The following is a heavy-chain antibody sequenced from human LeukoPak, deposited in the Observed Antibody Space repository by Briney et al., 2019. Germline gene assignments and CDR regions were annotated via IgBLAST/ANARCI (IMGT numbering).Heavy chain of an antibody. J-gene: IGHJ4*02. Sequence: GGPLRLSCEASGFTAIGNSMSGVRKAQGRGREWVSVLYSGGNTYYADSVKGRFTISRDNSKSTLYLQMNSLRTEDTAVYYCARDRSDGFDYWGQGTLVTVSS. CDR2: LYSGGNT. CDR3: ARDRSDGFDY. V-gene: IGHV3-53*01. CDR1: GFTAIGNS.